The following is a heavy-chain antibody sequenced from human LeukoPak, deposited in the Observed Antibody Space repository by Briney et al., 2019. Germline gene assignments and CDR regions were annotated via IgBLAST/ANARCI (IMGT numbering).Heavy chain of an antibody. V-gene: IGHV3-74*01. CDR3: ARDRAYGDYLDY. Sequence: GGSLRLSCAASGFTFSSYWMYWVRQAPGKGLVWVSRINSDGSSTSYADSVKGRFTISRDNAKNTLYLQMNSLRAEDTAVYYCARDRAYGDYLDYWGQGTLVTVSS. D-gene: IGHD4-17*01. CDR2: INSDGSST. CDR1: GFTFSSYW. J-gene: IGHJ4*02.